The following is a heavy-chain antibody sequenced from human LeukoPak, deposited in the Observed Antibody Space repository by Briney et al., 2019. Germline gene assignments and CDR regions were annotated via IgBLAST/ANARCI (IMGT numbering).Heavy chain of an antibody. CDR1: GLTFSDFW. CDR2: VRGDGRTT. D-gene: IGHD5-18*01. Sequence: GGSLRLSCAASGLTFSDFWMHWVRQPPGKGLVWVALVRGDGRTTIYADSVKGRFTISRDNAKNTLYLQMNGLRADDSGVYYCATGHSYGYDYWGQGVLVTVSS. J-gene: IGHJ4*02. CDR3: ATGHSYGYDY. V-gene: IGHV3-74*01.